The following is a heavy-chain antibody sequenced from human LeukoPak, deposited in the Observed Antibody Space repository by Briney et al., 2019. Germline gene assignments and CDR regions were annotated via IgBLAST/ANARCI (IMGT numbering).Heavy chain of an antibody. J-gene: IGHJ4*02. V-gene: IGHV3-23*01. Sequence: GGSLRLSCAASGFTFSNYAMTWVRQAPGKGLEWVSTISGSGVATYDADSVKGRFTISRDNSDNRLYLLMNSLRAEDTAVYYCVTDLRNSLGNTFLDYWGQGTLLTVSS. D-gene: IGHD2/OR15-2a*01. CDR3: VTDLRNSLGNTFLDY. CDR1: GFTFSNYA. CDR2: ISGSGVAT.